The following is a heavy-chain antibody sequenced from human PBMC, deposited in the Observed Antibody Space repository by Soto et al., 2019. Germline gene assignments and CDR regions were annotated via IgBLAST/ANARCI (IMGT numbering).Heavy chain of an antibody. CDR1: GYTFTSYY. CDR3: ATYYFDSTGYYYFDY. CDR2: INPSGGST. D-gene: IGHD3-22*01. Sequence: ASVKVSCKASGYTFTSYYVHWVRQAPGQGLEWMGIINPSGGSTTYAQKFQGRVTMTRDTSTSTVYMELSSLRSEDTAMYYCATYYFDSTGYYYFDYWGQGTLVTVSS. V-gene: IGHV1-46*01. J-gene: IGHJ4*02.